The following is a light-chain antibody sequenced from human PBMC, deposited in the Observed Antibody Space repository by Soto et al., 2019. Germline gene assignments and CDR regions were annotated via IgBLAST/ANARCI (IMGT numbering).Light chain of an antibody. J-gene: IGLJ3*02. CDR3: NSYTTSSTLV. CDR1: SSDIGNYNY. V-gene: IGLV2-14*01. CDR2: EVS. Sequence: QSALTQPASVSGSPGQSITISCTGTSSDIGNYNYVAWYQQHPGRAPKLMIYEVSNRPSGVSYRFSGSKSGNTASLTISGLQAEDEADYYCNSYTTSSTLVFGGVTKLTVL.